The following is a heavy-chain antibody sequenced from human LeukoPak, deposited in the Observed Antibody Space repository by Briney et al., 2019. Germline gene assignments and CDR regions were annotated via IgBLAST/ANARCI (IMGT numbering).Heavy chain of an antibody. CDR1: GYTFTGYY. CDR2: INPNSGGT. V-gene: IGHV1-2*02. Sequence: GASVKVSCKASGYTFTGYYMHWVRQAPGQGLEWMGWINPNSGGTNYAQKFQGRVTMTRDTSSSTAYMEVSRLRSDDTAVYYCARDRAGRYDILTGATNWFDPWGQGTLVTVSS. J-gene: IGHJ5*02. CDR3: ARDRAGRYDILTGATNWFDP. D-gene: IGHD3-9*01.